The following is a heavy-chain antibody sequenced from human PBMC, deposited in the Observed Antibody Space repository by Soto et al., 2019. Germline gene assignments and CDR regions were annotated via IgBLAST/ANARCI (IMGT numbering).Heavy chain of an antibody. CDR2: INAGNGNT. D-gene: IGHD2-21*02. CDR3: ARGIVVVTALDY. V-gene: IGHV1-3*05. J-gene: IGHJ4*02. CDR1: GYTFTSYA. Sequence: QVQLVQSGAEEKKPGASVKVSCKASGYTFTSYAMHWVRQAPGQRLEWMGWINAGNGNTKYSQKFQGSVTITRDTSASTAYMELSRLRSEDTAVYYCARGIVVVTALDYWGQGTLVTVSS.